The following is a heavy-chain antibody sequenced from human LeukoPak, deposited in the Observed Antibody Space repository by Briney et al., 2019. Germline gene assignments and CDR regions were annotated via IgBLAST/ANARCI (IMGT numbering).Heavy chain of an antibody. CDR1: GFTFSSYS. D-gene: IGHD6-6*01. J-gene: IGHJ6*03. V-gene: IGHV3-21*01. Sequence: PGGSLRLSCAASGFTFSSYSMNWVRQAPGKGLEWVSSISSSSSYIYYADSVKGRFTISRDNAKNSLYLQMNSLRAEDTAVYYCARDGEEQLGLWGGYYYYYMDVWGKRTTVTVSS. CDR2: ISSSSSYI. CDR3: ARDGEEQLGLWGGYYYYYMDV.